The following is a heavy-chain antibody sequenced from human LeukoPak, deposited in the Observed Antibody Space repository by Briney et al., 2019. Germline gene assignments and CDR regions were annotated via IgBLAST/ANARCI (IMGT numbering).Heavy chain of an antibody. Sequence: GGSLRLSCAAPGFTLTSYEMKWVRHAPGKGLEWGSYISSSGSTICYADSVQGRFTISRDNAKNSLYLQMNSLRAEDTAVYYCAELGITMIGGVWGKGTTVTISP. J-gene: IGHJ6*04. CDR3: AELGITMIGGV. CDR2: ISSSGSTI. V-gene: IGHV3-48*03. D-gene: IGHD3-10*02. CDR1: GFTLTSYE.